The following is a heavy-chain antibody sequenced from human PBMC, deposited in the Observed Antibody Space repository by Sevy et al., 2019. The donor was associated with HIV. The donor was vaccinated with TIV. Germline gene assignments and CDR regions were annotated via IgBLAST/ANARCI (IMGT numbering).Heavy chain of an antibody. CDR1: GGPSISGGHY. Sequence: SETLSLTCTVSGGPSISGGHYWNWIRQHPGKGLEWIGYIHFSGSTNYNPSLKSRVTISVDTSKNQFSLKLSSVTAADTAVYYCARHPYGYSSGDTYFDYWGQGTLVTVSS. D-gene: IGHD6-19*01. V-gene: IGHV4-61*08. J-gene: IGHJ4*02. CDR3: ARHPYGYSSGDTYFDY. CDR2: IHFSGST.